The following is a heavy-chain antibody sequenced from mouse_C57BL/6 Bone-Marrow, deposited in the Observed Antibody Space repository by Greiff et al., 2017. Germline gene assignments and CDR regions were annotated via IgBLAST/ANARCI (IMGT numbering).Heavy chain of an antibody. D-gene: IGHD2-3*01. CDR3: TRLGDGYYDDYFDY. Sequence: VQLQQSGAELVRPGASVTLSCKASGYTFTDYEMHWVKQTPVHGLEWIGAIDPETGGTAYNQKFKGKAILTADKSSSTAYMELRSLTSEDSAVYYCTRLGDGYYDDYFDYGGQGTTLTVSS. CDR2: IDPETGGT. V-gene: IGHV1-15*01. J-gene: IGHJ2*01. CDR1: GYTFTDYE.